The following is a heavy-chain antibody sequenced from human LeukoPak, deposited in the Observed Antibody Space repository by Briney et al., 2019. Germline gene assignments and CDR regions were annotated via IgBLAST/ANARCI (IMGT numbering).Heavy chain of an antibody. CDR3: AKDGSHDHEEGWFDP. Sequence: GRSLRLSCAASGFTFDDYAMHWVRQAPGKGLEWVSGISWNSGSIGYADSVKGRFTISRDNAKNSLYLQMNSLRAEDTALYYCAKDGSHDHEEGWFDPWGQGTLVTVSS. CDR1: GFTFDDYA. J-gene: IGHJ5*02. V-gene: IGHV3-9*01. D-gene: IGHD1-14*01. CDR2: ISWNSGSI.